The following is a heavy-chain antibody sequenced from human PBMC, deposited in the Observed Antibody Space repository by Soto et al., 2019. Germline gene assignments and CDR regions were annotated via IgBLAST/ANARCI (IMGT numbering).Heavy chain of an antibody. V-gene: IGHV3-23*01. Sequence: GGSLRLSCAASGFTFINYAMNWVRQAPGKGLEWVSSISGDVSSTYYADSVKGRFTISRDNSKNTLYLQMNSLRAEDTAVYYCAKDKIYDYGDHEKYFQDWGQGTLVTVAS. D-gene: IGHD4-17*01. CDR2: ISGDVSST. CDR3: AKDKIYDYGDHEKYFQD. J-gene: IGHJ1*01. CDR1: GFTFINYA.